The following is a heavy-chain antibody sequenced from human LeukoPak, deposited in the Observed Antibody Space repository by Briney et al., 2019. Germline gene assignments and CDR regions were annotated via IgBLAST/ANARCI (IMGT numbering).Heavy chain of an antibody. J-gene: IGHJ6*03. Sequence: GGSLRLSCAASGFTFSSYEMNWVRQAPGKGLEWVSYISSSSSTIYYADSVKGRFTISRDNAKNSLYLQMNSLRAEDTAVYYCARVGSPSITMVRGVGSGYYYMDVWGKGTTVTVSS. V-gene: IGHV3-48*03. CDR3: ARVGSPSITMVRGVGSGYYYMDV. CDR2: ISSSSSTI. D-gene: IGHD3-10*01. CDR1: GFTFSSYE.